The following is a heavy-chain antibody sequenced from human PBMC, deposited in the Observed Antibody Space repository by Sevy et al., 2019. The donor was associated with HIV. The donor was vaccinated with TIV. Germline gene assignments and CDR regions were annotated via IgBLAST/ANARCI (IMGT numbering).Heavy chain of an antibody. CDR1: GFTFSSYA. D-gene: IGHD5-12*01. CDR3: ARHGAGYNYVSHFDY. J-gene: IGHJ4*02. Sequence: GGSLTLSCAASGFTFSSYAMHWVRQAPGKGLEWVAVISYDGSNKYYADSVKGRFTISRDNSKNTLYLQMNSLRAEDTAVYYCARHGAGYNYVSHFDYWGQGTLVTVSS. CDR2: ISYDGSNK. V-gene: IGHV3-30-3*01.